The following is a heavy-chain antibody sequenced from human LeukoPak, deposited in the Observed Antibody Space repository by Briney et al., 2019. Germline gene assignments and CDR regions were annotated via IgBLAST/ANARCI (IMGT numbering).Heavy chain of an antibody. CDR3: ARVPDSSSWYPRYYFDY. CDR1: GYTFTSYA. Sequence: ASVKVSCTASGYTFTSYAMHWVRQAPGQGLEWMGWISAYNGNTNYAQKLQGRVTMTTDTSTSTAYMELRSLRSDDTAVYYCARVPDSSSWYPRYYFDYWGQGTLVTVSS. J-gene: IGHJ4*02. CDR2: ISAYNGNT. D-gene: IGHD6-13*01. V-gene: IGHV1-18*01.